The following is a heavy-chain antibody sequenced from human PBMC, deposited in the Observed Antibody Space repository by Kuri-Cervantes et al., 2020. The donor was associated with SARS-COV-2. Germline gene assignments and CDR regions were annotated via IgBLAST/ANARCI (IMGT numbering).Heavy chain of an antibody. V-gene: IGHV1-69*13. CDR3: ARDRFALATTRSYYYYMDV. CDR1: GGTFSSYA. Sequence: SVKVSCKASGGTFSSYAISWVRQAPGQGLEWMGGIIPIFGTANYAQKFQGRVTITADESTSTAYMELSSLRSEDTAVYYCARDRFALATTRSYYYYMDVWGKGTTVTVSS. J-gene: IGHJ6*03. D-gene: IGHD5-12*01. CDR2: IIPIFGTA.